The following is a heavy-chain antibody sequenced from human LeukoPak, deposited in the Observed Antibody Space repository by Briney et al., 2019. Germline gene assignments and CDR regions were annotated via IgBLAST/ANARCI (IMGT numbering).Heavy chain of an antibody. CDR3: AKGLRFLEWISPDWFDP. Sequence: GGSLRLSCVASGFTFSGYAMTWVRQAPGKGLEWVSGISGSGGSTYYADSVKGRFTISRDNSKNMLFLQMNSLRAEDTALYYCAKGLRFLEWISPDWFDPWGQGTLVTVSS. D-gene: IGHD3-3*01. J-gene: IGHJ5*02. V-gene: IGHV3-23*01. CDR2: ISGSGGST. CDR1: GFTFSGYA.